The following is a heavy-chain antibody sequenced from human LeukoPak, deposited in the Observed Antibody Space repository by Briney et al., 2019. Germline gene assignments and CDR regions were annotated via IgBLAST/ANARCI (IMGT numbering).Heavy chain of an antibody. Sequence: GGSLRLSCAASGFTFSSYSMNWVRQAPGKGLEWVSSISSSSSYIYYADSVEGRFTISRDNAKNSLYLQMNSLRAEDTAVYYCARDLSDSDGMDVWGQGTTVTVSS. CDR3: ARDLSDSDGMDV. V-gene: IGHV3-21*01. CDR1: GFTFSSYS. J-gene: IGHJ6*02. CDR2: ISSSSSYI. D-gene: IGHD2-15*01.